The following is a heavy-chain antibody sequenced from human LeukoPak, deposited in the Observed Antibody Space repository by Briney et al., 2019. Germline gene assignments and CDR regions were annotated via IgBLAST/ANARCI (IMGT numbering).Heavy chain of an antibody. CDR2: IYDSGST. CDR1: GGSIRSSYYY. Sequence: PSGTLSLTCTVSGGSIRSSYYYWGWICQPPGKGLEWIGSIYDSGSTYYNPSLKSRVTISVDTSKNQFSLKLSSVTAADTAVYYCARGAGRKQWTGNGYYFDYWGQGTLVTVSS. CDR3: ARGAGRKQWTGNGYYFDY. D-gene: IGHD6-19*01. J-gene: IGHJ4*02. V-gene: IGHV4-39*01.